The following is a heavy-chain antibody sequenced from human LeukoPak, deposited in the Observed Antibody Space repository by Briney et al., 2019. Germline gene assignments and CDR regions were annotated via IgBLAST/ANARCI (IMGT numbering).Heavy chain of an antibody. CDR1: GFTFSDHY. Sequence: PGGSLRLSCAASGFTFSDHYMSWIRQAPGKGLEWVSYISSSSSYTNYADSVKGRYTISRDNAKNSLYLQMNSLRAEDTAVYYCARSQGGTMSLRHFDLWGRGTLVTVSS. CDR3: ARSQGGTMSLRHFDL. V-gene: IGHV3-11*03. CDR2: ISSSSSYT. D-gene: IGHD3-22*01. J-gene: IGHJ2*01.